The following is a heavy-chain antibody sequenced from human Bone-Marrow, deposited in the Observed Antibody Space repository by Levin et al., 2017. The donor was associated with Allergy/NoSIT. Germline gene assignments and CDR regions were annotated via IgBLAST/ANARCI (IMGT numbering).Heavy chain of an antibody. J-gene: IGHJ3*02. V-gene: IGHV5-10-1*01. CDR1: GYSFTTYW. Sequence: HGESLKISCKASGYSFTTYWISWVRQMPGKGLEWMGRIDPSDSYTNYSPSFQCHVTMSADKSITTAYLQWSSLRASDTAIYYCARPGEGHCTGGNCFSDSFDIWGQGTKVTVSS. CDR3: ARPGEGHCTGGNCFSDSFDI. CDR2: IDPSDSYT. D-gene: IGHD2-15*01.